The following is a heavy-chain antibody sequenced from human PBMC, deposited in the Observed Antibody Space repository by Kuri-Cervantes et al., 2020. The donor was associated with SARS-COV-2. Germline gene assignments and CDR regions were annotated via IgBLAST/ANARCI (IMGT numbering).Heavy chain of an antibody. CDR1: GFVFADYA. CDR3: ARDVAAGRAYYYYMDV. Sequence: GESLKISCSGSGFVFADYAMTWVRQAPGKGLEWVSSISSSSSYIYCADSVKGRFTISRDNAKNSLYLQMKSLRAEDTAVYYCARDVAAGRAYYYYMDVWGKGTTVTVSS. D-gene: IGHD6-13*01. CDR2: ISSSSSYI. V-gene: IGHV3-21*01. J-gene: IGHJ6*03.